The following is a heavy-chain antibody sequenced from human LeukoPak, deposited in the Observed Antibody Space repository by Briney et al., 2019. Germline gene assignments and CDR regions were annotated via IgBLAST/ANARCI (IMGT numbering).Heavy chain of an antibody. V-gene: IGHV3-23*01. CDR2: ISGSGGST. Sequence: PGGSLRLSCAASGFTFSSYAMSWVRQAPGKGLEWVSAISGSGGSTYYADSVKGRFTISRDNSKNTLYLQMNSLRAEDTAVYYCAKTIGYCSGGNCYSEDYFDYWGQGTLVTVSS. CDR1: GFTFSSYA. D-gene: IGHD2-15*01. J-gene: IGHJ4*02. CDR3: AKTIGYCSGGNCYSEDYFDY.